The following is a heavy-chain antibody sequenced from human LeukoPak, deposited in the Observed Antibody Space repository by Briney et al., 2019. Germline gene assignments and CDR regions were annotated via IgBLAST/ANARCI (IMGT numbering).Heavy chain of an antibody. Sequence: ASVKLSCKASGYKFTIYGISWVRQAPGQGLEWMGWISPYNGNTIYEQNLQGRVTMTTDTSTTTAYMELRSLRSDDTAVYYCARDLKRGYSSGRYSWGTGSSNDYWGQGTLVTVSS. J-gene: IGHJ4*02. CDR1: GYKFTIYG. CDR3: ARDLKRGYSSGRYSWGTGSSNDY. CDR2: ISPYNGNT. D-gene: IGHD6-19*01. V-gene: IGHV1-18*01.